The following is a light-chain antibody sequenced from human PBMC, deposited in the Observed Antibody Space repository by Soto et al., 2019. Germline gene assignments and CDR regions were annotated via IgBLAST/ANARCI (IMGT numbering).Light chain of an antibody. Sequence: QSALTQPASVSGSPGQSITISCTGTSSDVGYYNYVSWYQQHPGKAPKLMIFEVSKRPSGVSNRFSGSKSGNTASLTISGLLAEDEADYYCTSYTNSFTYVFGTGTKLTVL. CDR3: TSYTNSFTYV. CDR1: SSDVGYYNY. J-gene: IGLJ1*01. CDR2: EVS. V-gene: IGLV2-14*01.